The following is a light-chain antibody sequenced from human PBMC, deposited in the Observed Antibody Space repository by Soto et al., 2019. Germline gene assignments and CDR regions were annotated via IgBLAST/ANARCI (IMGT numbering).Light chain of an antibody. V-gene: IGKV2-28*01. J-gene: IGKJ2*01. CDR1: QSLLHSNGYNY. CDR2: LAS. CDR3: MQALESPYT. Sequence: DIVMTQSPLSLPVTPGEPASISCRSSQSLLHSNGYNYFDWYLQKPGQSPQLLIYLASNRAYGVPDRFSGSGSGTDFTLKISRVAAEDVGVYYCMQALESPYTLGQGTKLEIK.